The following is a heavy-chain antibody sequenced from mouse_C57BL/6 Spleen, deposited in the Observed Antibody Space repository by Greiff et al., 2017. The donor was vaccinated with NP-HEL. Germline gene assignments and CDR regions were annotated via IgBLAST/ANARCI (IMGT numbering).Heavy chain of an antibody. CDR2: IDPETGGT. CDR1: GYTFTDYE. V-gene: IGHV1-15*01. CDR3: TRTDGYYGHAMDY. Sequence: ESGAELVRPGASVTLSCKASGYTFTDYEMHWVKQTPVHGLEWIGAIDPETGGTAYNQKFKGKAILTADKSSSTAYMELRSLTSEDSAVYYCTRTDGYYGHAMDYWGQGTSVTVSS. D-gene: IGHD2-3*01. J-gene: IGHJ4*01.